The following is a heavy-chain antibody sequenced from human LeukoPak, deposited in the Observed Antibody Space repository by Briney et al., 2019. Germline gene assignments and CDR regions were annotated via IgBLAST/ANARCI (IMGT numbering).Heavy chain of an antibody. CDR3: ARLPLAIPGTAYFDY. Sequence: SETLSLTCAVYGGSFSGYYWSWIRQPPGKGLEWIGEINHSGSTYYNPSLKSRVTISVDTSKNQFSLKLSSVTAADTAVYYCARLPLAIPGTAYFDYWGQGTLVTVSS. CDR1: GGSFSGYY. CDR2: INHSGST. J-gene: IGHJ4*02. D-gene: IGHD6-13*01. V-gene: IGHV4-34*01.